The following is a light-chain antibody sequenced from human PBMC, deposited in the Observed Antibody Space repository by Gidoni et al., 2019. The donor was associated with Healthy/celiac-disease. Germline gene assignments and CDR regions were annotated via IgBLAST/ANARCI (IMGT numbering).Light chain of an antibody. CDR3: QQYDIYPWT. CDR2: KAS. V-gene: IGKV1-5*03. Sequence: DIQMTQSPSTLSASVGDRVTITCRASQSMSSWLAWYQQKPGKAPKLLIYKASSLESGVPSRFSGSGSGTEFTLTISSLQPDDFATYYCQQYDIYPWTFGQGTKVEIK. J-gene: IGKJ1*01. CDR1: QSMSSW.